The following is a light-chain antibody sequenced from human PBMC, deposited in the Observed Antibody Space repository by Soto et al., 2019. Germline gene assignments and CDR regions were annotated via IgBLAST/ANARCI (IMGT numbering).Light chain of an antibody. V-gene: IGLV2-8*01. CDR1: SSDVGGYNY. CDR3: SSYAGSNNLV. Sequence: QSALIQPPSASGSPGQSVTISCTGTSSDVGGYNYVSWYQQHPGKAPKLMIYEVSKRPSGVPDRFSGSKSGNTASLTVSGLQAEDEADYYCSSYAGSNNLVFGTGTKVTVL. CDR2: EVS. J-gene: IGLJ1*01.